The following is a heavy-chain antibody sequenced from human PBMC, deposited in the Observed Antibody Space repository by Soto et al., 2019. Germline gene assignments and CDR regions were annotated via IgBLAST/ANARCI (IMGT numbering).Heavy chain of an antibody. CDR3: AKEELGIVGATRAYAEYFKH. J-gene: IGHJ1*01. Sequence: GGSLRLSCAASGFTFSSYVMHWVRQAPGRGLEWVAVISYDGSNKYYADSVKGRFNISRDNSKNTLYLQMNSLRAEDTAVYYCAKEELGIVGATRAYAEYFKHWGQGT. CDR1: GFTFSSYV. V-gene: IGHV3-30*18. CDR2: ISYDGSNK. D-gene: IGHD1-26*01.